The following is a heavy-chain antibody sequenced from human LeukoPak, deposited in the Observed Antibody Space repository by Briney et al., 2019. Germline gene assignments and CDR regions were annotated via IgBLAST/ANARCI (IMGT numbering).Heavy chain of an antibody. V-gene: IGHV1-46*01. Sequence: ASVKVSCKGSGYTFSSYGISWVRQAPGQGLEWMGIINPSGGSTSYAQKFQGRITMTRDMSTSTVYMELSSLRSEDTAVYYCARDRDCTNGVCSYYFDYWGQGTLVTVSS. D-gene: IGHD2-8*01. CDR3: ARDRDCTNGVCSYYFDY. J-gene: IGHJ4*02. CDR1: GYTFSSYG. CDR2: INPSGGST.